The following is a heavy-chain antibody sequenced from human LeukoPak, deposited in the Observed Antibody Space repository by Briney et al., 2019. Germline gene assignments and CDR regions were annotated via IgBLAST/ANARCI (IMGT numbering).Heavy chain of an antibody. CDR3: ASIPKRGVALKRIDY. D-gene: IGHD3-3*01. CDR1: GGSFSGYY. CDR2: INHSGST. J-gene: IGHJ4*02. V-gene: IGHV4-34*01. Sequence: SETLSLTCAVYGGSFSGYYWSWIRQPPGKGLEWIWEINHSGSTNYNPSLKSRVTISVDTSKNQFSLKLSSVTAADTAVYYCASIPKRGVALKRIDYWGQGTLVTVSS.